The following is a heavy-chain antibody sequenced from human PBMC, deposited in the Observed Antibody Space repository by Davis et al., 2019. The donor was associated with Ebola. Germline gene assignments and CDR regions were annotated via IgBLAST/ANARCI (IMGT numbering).Heavy chain of an antibody. CDR1: GGSFSGYC. Sequence: GSLRLSCAVYGGSFSGYCWSWIRQPPGKGLEWIGEINHSGSTNYNPSLKSLVTISVDTSKNQFSLKLSSVTAADTAVYYCASWGVHAWGGGMDVWGQGTTVTVSS. J-gene: IGHJ6*02. CDR2: INHSGST. V-gene: IGHV4-34*01. D-gene: IGHD3-16*01. CDR3: ASWGVHAWGGGMDV.